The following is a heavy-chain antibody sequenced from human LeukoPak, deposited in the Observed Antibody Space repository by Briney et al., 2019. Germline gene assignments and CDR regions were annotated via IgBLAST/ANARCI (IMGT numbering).Heavy chain of an antibody. CDR1: GXSISSSNG. D-gene: IGHD5-18*01. CDR2: IYHSGST. CDR3: ARAKRGYSFYFDY. J-gene: IGHJ4*02. V-gene: IGHV4-4*02. Sequence: SGTLSLTCAVSGXSISSSNGWSWVRPPPGKGLEWIGEIYHSGSTNYNPSLKSRVTISVDKSKNQFSLKLSSVTAADTAVYYCARAKRGYSFYFDYGGQGTLVTVSS.